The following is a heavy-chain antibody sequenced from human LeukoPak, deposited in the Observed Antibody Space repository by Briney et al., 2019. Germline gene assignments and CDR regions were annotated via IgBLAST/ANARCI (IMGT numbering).Heavy chain of an antibody. CDR3: ARGGVGGDSSRYYYYAFDI. V-gene: IGHV1-18*01. D-gene: IGHD3-22*01. Sequence: ASLTLSCTASGYTFTSYGISWVRQAPGQGLEWMGWISAYNGNTNYAQKLQGRVTMTTDTSTSTAYMELRSLRSDDTAVYYCARGGVGGDSSRYYYYAFDIWGQGTMVTVSS. CDR1: GYTFTSYG. CDR2: ISAYNGNT. J-gene: IGHJ3*02.